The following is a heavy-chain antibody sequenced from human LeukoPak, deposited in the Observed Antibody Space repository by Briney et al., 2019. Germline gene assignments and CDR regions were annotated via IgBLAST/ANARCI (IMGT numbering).Heavy chain of an antibody. Sequence: TISCKGSGYSFTSYWIGWVRQMPGKGLEWMGIIYPGDSDTRYSPSFQGQVTISADKSISTAYLQWSSLKASDTAMYYCARVGYCSSTSCEGYYYGMDVWGQGTTVTVSS. J-gene: IGHJ6*02. CDR2: IYPGDSDT. CDR1: GYSFTSYW. V-gene: IGHV5-51*01. CDR3: ARVGYCSSTSCEGYYYGMDV. D-gene: IGHD2-2*01.